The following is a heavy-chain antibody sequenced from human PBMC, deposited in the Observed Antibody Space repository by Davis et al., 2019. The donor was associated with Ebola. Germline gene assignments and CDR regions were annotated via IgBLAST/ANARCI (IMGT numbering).Heavy chain of an antibody. J-gene: IGHJ4*02. Sequence: GESLKISCAASGFTFSSYWMHWVRQAPGKGLVWVSRINSDGSSTSYADSVKGRFTVSRDNSKNTLFLQMNSLRPEDTAVYYCAKEGYGGYGTFDYWGQGTLVTVSS. D-gene: IGHD5-12*01. CDR1: GFTFSSYW. CDR2: INSDGSST. CDR3: AKEGYGGYGTFDY. V-gene: IGHV3-74*01.